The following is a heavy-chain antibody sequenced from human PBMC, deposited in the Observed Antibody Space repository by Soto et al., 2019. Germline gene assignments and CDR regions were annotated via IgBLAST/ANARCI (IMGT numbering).Heavy chain of an antibody. Sequence: GGSLRLSCAASGFTFSSYAMHWVRQAPGKGLEWVAVISYDGSNKYYADSVKGRFTISRDNSKNTLYLQMNSLRAEDTAHYYCARGIQPPTLSPWDVWGPGTSVTVSS. V-gene: IGHV3-30-3*01. D-gene: IGHD1-1*01. J-gene: IGHJ6*01. CDR2: ISYDGSNK. CDR3: ARGIQPPTLSPWDV. CDR1: GFTFSSYA.